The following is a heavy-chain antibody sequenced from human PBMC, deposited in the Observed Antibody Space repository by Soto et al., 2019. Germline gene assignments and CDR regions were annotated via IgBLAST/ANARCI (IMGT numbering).Heavy chain of an antibody. D-gene: IGHD3-10*01. Sequence: GGSLRLSCAASGFTFSSYAMNWVRQAPRKGLEWVSYISGNGNSIYYADSVEGRFTISRDNAKNSLYLQMNSLRDEDTAVYYCARGFDLQYGMDVWGQGTTVTVSS. J-gene: IGHJ6*02. CDR1: GFTFSSYA. CDR3: ARGFDLQYGMDV. V-gene: IGHV3-48*02. CDR2: ISGNGNSI.